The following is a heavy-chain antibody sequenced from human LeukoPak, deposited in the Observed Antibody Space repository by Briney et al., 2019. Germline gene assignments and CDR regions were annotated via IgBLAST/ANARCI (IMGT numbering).Heavy chain of an antibody. D-gene: IGHD3-22*01. Sequence: GESLKISCKASGYTFTSYAMNWVRQAPGQGLEWMGWINTNTGNPTYAQGFTGRFVFSLDTSVSTAYLQISSLKAEDTAVYYCARVLIRHPNWFDPWGQGTLVTVSS. J-gene: IGHJ5*02. CDR3: ARVLIRHPNWFDP. V-gene: IGHV7-4-1*02. CDR1: GYTFTSYA. CDR2: INTNTGNP.